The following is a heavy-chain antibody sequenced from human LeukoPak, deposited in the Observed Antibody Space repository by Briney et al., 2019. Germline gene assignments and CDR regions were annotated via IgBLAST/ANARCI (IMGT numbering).Heavy chain of an antibody. J-gene: IGHJ6*02. CDR1: GFTFDDYG. CDR2: INWNGGST. CDR3: ARDGSGSYYLSYYGMDV. V-gene: IGHV3-20*01. D-gene: IGHD3-10*01. Sequence: GGSLRLSCAASGFTFDDYGMSWVRQAQGKGLEWVSGINWNGGSTGYADSVKGRFTISRDNAKNSLYLQTNSLRAEDTALYHCARDGSGSYYLSYYGMDVWGQGTTVTVSS.